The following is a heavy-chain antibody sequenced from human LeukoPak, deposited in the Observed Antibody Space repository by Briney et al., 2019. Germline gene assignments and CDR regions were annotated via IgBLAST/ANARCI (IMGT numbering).Heavy chain of an antibody. V-gene: IGHV3-30*18. J-gene: IGHJ6*02. Sequence: PGGSLRLSCAASGFTFSSYDMHWVRQAPGKGLEWVAVISYDGSNKYYADSVKGRFTISRDNSKNTLYLQMNSLRAEDTAVYYCAKDVYSSSWFSHYYYYGMDVWGQGTTVTVSS. CDR1: GFTFSSYD. CDR3: AKDVYSSSWFSHYYYYGMDV. D-gene: IGHD6-13*01. CDR2: ISYDGSNK.